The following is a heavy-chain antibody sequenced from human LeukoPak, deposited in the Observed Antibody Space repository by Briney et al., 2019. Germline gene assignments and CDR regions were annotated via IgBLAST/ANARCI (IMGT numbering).Heavy chain of an antibody. D-gene: IGHD3-10*01. J-gene: IGHJ5*02. V-gene: IGHV7-4-1*02. CDR1: GYTFTSYA. CDR3: ARLPFPLLWFGEHQPNWFDP. CDR2: INTNTGNP. Sequence: GASVKVSCKASGYTFTSYAMNWVRQAPGQGLEWMGWINTNTGNPTYAQGFTGRFVFSLDTSVSTAYLQISSLKAEDTAVYYCARLPFPLLWFGEHQPNWFDPWGQGTLVTVSS.